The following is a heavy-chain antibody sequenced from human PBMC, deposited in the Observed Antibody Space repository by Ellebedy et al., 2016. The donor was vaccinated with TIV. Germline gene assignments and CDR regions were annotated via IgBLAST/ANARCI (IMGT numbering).Heavy chain of an antibody. D-gene: IGHD3-10*01. Sequence: GESLKISCAASGFPLSSHAMHWVRQAPGKGLEWVAVISYDGSNKFYADSVKGRFTISRDNSENTLYLQMNSLRADDTAVYHCARVTQGGIRGALDYWGRGILVTVSS. CDR1: GFPLSSHA. J-gene: IGHJ4*02. CDR3: ARVTQGGIRGALDY. V-gene: IGHV3-30*04. CDR2: ISYDGSNK.